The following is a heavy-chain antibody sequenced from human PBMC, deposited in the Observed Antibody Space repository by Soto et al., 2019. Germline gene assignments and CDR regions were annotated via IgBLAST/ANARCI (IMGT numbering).Heavy chain of an antibody. CDR1: GFTFSSYS. Sequence: GGSLRLSCAASGFTFSSYSMNWVRQAPGKGLEWVSSISSSSSYIYYADSVKGRFTISRDNAKNSLYLQMNSLRAEDTAVYYCARDILGGLGRFDYWGQGTLVTVSS. CDR2: ISSSSSYI. J-gene: IGHJ4*02. V-gene: IGHV3-21*01. D-gene: IGHD3-9*01. CDR3: ARDILGGLGRFDY.